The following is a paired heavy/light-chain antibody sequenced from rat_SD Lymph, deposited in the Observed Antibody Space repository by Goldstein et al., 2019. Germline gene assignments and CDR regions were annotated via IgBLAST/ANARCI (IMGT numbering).Light chain of an antibody. V-gene: IGKV12S30*01. J-gene: IGKJ1*01. Sequence: DIQMTQSPASLSASLGETVSIECLASEDIYNNLAWYQQKPGKSPQLLIYYASSLQDGVPSRFSGSGSGTQYSLKINSLESEDAATYFCLQDSEYPWTFGGGTKLELK. CDR3: LQDSEYPWT. CDR2: YAS. CDR1: EDIYNN.
Heavy chain of an antibody. V-gene: IGHV1-35*01. D-gene: IGHD5-1*01. J-gene: IGHJ2*01. Sequence: QVQLQQSGAELAKPGTSVKLSCKASGYTFTSYYIYWVKQRPGQGLEWIGYIYPGNGGTYYSEKFKGKATFTADTSSSTAYMLLGSLTPEDSAYYFCARAGSSDYWGQGVMVTVSS. CDR2: IYPGNGGT. CDR3: ARAGSSDY. CDR1: GYTFTSYY.